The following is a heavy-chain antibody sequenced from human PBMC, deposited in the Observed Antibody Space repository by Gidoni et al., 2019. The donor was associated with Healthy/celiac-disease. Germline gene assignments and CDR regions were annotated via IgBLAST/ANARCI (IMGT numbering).Heavy chain of an antibody. Sequence: EVQLVESGGGLVQPGGSLRLSCSASGFTFSSYAMQWVRQAPGKGLEYVSGISSNGGSTYYAYSVKGRFTISRDNSKNTLYLQMSSLRAEDTAVYYCVKDFEFNYYGSGSSDYWGQGTLVTVSS. CDR2: ISSNGGST. CDR3: VKDFEFNYYGSGSSDY. V-gene: IGHV3-64D*06. CDR1: GFTFSSYA. J-gene: IGHJ4*02. D-gene: IGHD3-10*01.